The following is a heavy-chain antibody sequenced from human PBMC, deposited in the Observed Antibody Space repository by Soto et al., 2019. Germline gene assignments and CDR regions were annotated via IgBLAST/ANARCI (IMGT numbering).Heavy chain of an antibody. J-gene: IGHJ6*02. V-gene: IGHV3-30-3*01. D-gene: IGHD2-21*02. CDR1: GFTFSSYA. CDR3: ARDPGVVVTGGMDV. Sequence: GGSLRLSCAASGFTFSSYAMHWVRQAPGKGLERVAVISYDGSNKYYADSVKVRFTISRDNSKNTLYLQMNSLRAEDTAVYYCARDPGVVVTGGMDVWGQGTTVTVSS. CDR2: ISYDGSNK.